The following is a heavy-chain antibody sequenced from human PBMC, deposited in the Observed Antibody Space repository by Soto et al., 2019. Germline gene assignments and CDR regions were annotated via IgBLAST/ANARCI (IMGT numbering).Heavy chain of an antibody. CDR3: AGVAFGPIDY. D-gene: IGHD3-16*01. J-gene: IGHJ4*02. V-gene: IGHV4-30-4*01. CDR1: VCSTSSDNY. Sequence: SETLSLTCTVSVCSTSSDNYWSWIRQPPGKGLEWIVHIYYSGNTYYNPSLKSRLTISVDTSKNQFSLKLTSVTSADTAVYFCAGVAFGPIDYWGQGTLVTSPQ. CDR2: IYYSGNT.